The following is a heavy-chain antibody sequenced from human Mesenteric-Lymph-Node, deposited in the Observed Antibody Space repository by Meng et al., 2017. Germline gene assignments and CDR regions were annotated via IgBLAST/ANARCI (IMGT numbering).Heavy chain of an antibody. Sequence: GGSLRLSCAVSGLTFSTCWMSWVRQAPGKGLEWVANIKPDGSEGHYVDAVKGRFTISRDNAKNSLYLQMNSLRDEDTAVYYCARDVRGADYWGQGTSVTVSS. CDR2: IKPDGSEG. D-gene: IGHD3-10*01. CDR3: ARDVRGADY. J-gene: IGHJ4*02. V-gene: IGHV3-7*01. CDR1: GLTFSTCW.